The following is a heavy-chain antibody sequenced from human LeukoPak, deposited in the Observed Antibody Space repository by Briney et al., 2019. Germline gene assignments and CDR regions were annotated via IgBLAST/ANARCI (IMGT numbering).Heavy chain of an antibody. V-gene: IGHV3-21*04. CDR2: ISSSSSYI. CDR1: GFTFSSYS. CDR3: ARGLVGAIHWFDP. Sequence: PGGSLRLSCAASGFTFSSYSMNWVRQAPGKGLEWVSSISSSSSYIYYADSVKGRFTISRDNAKNSLYLQMNSLRAEDTAVYYCARGLVGAIHWFDPWGQGTLVTVSS. J-gene: IGHJ5*02. D-gene: IGHD1-26*01.